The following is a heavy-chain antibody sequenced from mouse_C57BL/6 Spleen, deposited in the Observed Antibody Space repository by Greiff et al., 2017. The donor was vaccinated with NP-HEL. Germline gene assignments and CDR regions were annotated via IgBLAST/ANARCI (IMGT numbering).Heavy chain of an antibody. D-gene: IGHD1-1*01. CDR2: IDPSDSYT. Sequence: QVQLKQPGAELVMPGASVKLSCKASGYTFTSYWMHWVKQRPGQGLEWIGEIDPSDSYTNYNQKFKGKSTLTVDKSSSTAYMQLSSLTSEDSAVYYCARTYYGSSYDAMDYWGQGTSVTVSS. CDR1: GYTFTSYW. V-gene: IGHV1-69*01. J-gene: IGHJ4*01. CDR3: ARTYYGSSYDAMDY.